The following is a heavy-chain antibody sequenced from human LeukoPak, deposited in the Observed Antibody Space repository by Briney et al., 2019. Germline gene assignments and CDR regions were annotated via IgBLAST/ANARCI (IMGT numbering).Heavy chain of an antibody. CDR1: GFTFSSYA. CDR3: ARGFVPVTVTYYYFDY. D-gene: IGHD4-17*01. CDR2: INHSGST. Sequence: KTGGSLRLSCAASGFTFSSYAMSWIRQPPGKGLEWIGEINHSGSTNYNPSLKSRVTISVDTSKNQFSLKLSSVTAADTAVYYCARGFVPVTVTYYYFDYWGQGTLVTVSS. V-gene: IGHV4-34*01. J-gene: IGHJ4*02.